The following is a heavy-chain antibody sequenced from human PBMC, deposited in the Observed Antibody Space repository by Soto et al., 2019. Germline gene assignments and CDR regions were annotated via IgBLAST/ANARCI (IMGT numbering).Heavy chain of an antibody. CDR3: ARIAASGRGWDV. Sequence: EVQLVESGGGLVQPGGSLRLSCVDSGFTFSSYWMSWVRQAPVKGLEWVGNIKQDGSEENYVDSVKGRFTISRDNAMNSMYLQMNSLRVEDTAVYYCARIAASGRGWDVWGQGTTVVVSS. CDR2: IKQDGSEE. V-gene: IGHV3-7*01. CDR1: GFTFSSYW. D-gene: IGHD6-13*01. J-gene: IGHJ6*02.